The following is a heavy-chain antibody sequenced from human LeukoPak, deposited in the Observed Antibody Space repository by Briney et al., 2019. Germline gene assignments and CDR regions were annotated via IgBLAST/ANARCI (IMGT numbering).Heavy chain of an antibody. J-gene: IGHJ4*02. CDR2: IIPLLIA. CDR3: AREVFTRWGAAVYFDY. D-gene: IGHD1-26*01. V-gene: IGHV1-69*04. CDR1: GYSFTAYY. Sequence: GASVKVSCKASGYSFTAYYMHLVRQAPGQGLEWMGRIIPLLIANYAQKFQGRVTITADKSTSTAYMEVSSLRSEDTAVYSCAREVFTRWGAAVYFDYWGQGTLVTVSS.